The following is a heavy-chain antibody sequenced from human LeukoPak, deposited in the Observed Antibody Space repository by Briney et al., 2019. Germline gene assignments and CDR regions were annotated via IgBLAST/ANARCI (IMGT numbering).Heavy chain of an antibody. J-gene: IGHJ5*02. CDR2: INPNSGGT. V-gene: IGHV1-2*02. D-gene: IGHD3/OR15-3a*01. Sequence: ASVKVSCKASGYTFTGYYMHWVRRAPGQGLEWMGWINPNSGGTSYAQKFQGRVSMTRDTSISTVYMELSRLGSDDTAVYYCARERTSVFSWFDPWGQGTLVTVSS. CDR3: ARERTSVFSWFDP. CDR1: GYTFTGYY.